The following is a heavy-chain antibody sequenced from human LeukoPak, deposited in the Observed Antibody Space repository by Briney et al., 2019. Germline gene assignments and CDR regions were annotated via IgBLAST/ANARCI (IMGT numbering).Heavy chain of an antibody. D-gene: IGHD3-16*01. CDR3: ARANDYVWYFDY. V-gene: IGHV4-31*03. Sequence: SQTLSLTCTVSGGSISSGGYYWSWIRQHPGKGLEWIGYIYYSGSTYYNPSLKSRVTISVDTSKNQFCLKLSSVTAADTAVYYCARANDYVWYFDYWGQGTLVTVSS. CDR1: GGSISSGGYY. CDR2: IYYSGST. J-gene: IGHJ4*02.